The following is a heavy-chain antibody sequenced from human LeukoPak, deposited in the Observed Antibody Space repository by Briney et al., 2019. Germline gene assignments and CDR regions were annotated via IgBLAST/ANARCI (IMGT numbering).Heavy chain of an antibody. D-gene: IGHD3-3*01. CDR1: GFTFTDYY. CDR3: ARAYFWSGYFDS. V-gene: IGHV3-11*04. J-gene: IGHJ4*02. CDR2: ISNSGDTI. Sequence: GGSLRLSCAASGFTFTDYYMSWIRQAPGKGLEYVSYISNSGDTIYYAASVRGRFTISRDNAKNSLYLRMSSLRTEDTAVYYCARAYFWSGYFDSWGQGTLVTVSS.